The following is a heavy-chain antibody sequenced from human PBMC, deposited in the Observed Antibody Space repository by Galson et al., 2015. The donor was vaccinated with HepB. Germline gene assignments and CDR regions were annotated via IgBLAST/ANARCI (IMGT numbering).Heavy chain of an antibody. V-gene: IGHV5-51*03. CDR1: GYSFTSYW. Sequence: QSGAEVKKPGESLKISCKGSGYSFTSYWIGWVRQMPGKGLEWMGIIHPGDSDTRYSPSFQGQVTISADKSISTANLQWSSLKASDTAMYYCASRPYYYDSSGYPPLDAFDIWGQGTMVTVSS. D-gene: IGHD3-22*01. J-gene: IGHJ3*02. CDR2: IHPGDSDT. CDR3: ASRPYYYDSSGYPPLDAFDI.